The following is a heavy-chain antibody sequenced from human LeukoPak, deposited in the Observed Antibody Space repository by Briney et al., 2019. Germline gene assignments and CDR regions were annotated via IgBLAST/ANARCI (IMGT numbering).Heavy chain of an antibody. CDR2: VYYRGSS. J-gene: IGHJ5*02. CDR1: GDSITSGEYY. CDR3: ARRDYAAWFDP. V-gene: IGHV4-39*07. Sequence: SETLPLTSSVSGDSITSGEYYWAWLRQPPGKGLEWPGSVYYRGSSKYNPSLKGRISISRNMSKNQCSLNLNSVNAAETAVYYCARRDYAAWFDPWGQGTLVTVSS. D-gene: IGHD4/OR15-4a*01.